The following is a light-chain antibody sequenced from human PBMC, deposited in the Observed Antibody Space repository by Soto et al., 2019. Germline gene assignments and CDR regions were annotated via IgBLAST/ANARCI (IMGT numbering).Light chain of an antibody. J-gene: IGKJ3*01. V-gene: IGKV3-15*01. Sequence: EIGIRQSPATLSVSPGQRSTLSCMASQSVSSNLAWYQQKPGQAPRLLIYGASTRATGIPARFSGSGSGTEFTLTISRVQSEDFAVYYCQQYGSSFTFGHGTKVDIK. CDR2: GAS. CDR3: QQYGSSFT. CDR1: QSVSSN.